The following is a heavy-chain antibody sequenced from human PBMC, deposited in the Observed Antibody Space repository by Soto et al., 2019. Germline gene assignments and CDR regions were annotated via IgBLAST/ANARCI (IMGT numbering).Heavy chain of an antibody. CDR1: GGTFNGHV. CDR2: VIPIFDTA. Sequence: QVPLVQSGAEMKKPGSSLKVSCKASGGTFNGHVISWVRQAPGQGLEWMGGVIPIFDTADYAQKFQGRVTITADESATTAYLELSSLRSDDTAVYYCAKSSGARVHTALAYDSWGQGTLVTVSS. J-gene: IGHJ5*01. CDR3: AKSSGARVHTALAYDS. V-gene: IGHV1-69*01. D-gene: IGHD5-18*01.